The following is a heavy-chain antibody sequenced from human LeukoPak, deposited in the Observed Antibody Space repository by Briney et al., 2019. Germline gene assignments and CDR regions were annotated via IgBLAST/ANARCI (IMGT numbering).Heavy chain of an antibody. CDR2: ISGSGGST. CDR1: GFTFSSYA. J-gene: IGHJ4*02. D-gene: IGHD3-10*01. V-gene: IGHV3-23*01. CDR3: AKDDAWLRFGE. Sequence: GGSLRLSCAASGFTFSSYAMSWVLQAPGKGLEWVSAISGSGGSTYYADSVKGRFTISRDNSKNMLYLEVISLTAGDTAVYYCAKDDAWLRFGEWSQGTLVTVSS.